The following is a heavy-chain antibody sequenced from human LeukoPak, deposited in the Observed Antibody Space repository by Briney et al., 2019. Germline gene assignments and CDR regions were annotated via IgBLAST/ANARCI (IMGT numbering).Heavy chain of an antibody. Sequence: SVKVSCKASGGTFSSYAISWVRQAPGQGLEWMGGIIPIFGTANYAQKFQGRVTITADESTSTAYMELSSLRSEDTAVYCCARGPLPRGSSYYYYYMDVWGKGTTVTVSS. CDR2: IIPIFGTA. CDR1: GGTFSSYA. CDR3: ARGPLPRGSSYYYYYMDV. J-gene: IGHJ6*03. D-gene: IGHD1-26*01. V-gene: IGHV1-69*13.